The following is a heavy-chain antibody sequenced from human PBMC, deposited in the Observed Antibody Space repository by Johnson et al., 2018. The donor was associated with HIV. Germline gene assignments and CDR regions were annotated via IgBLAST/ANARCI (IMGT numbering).Heavy chain of an antibody. D-gene: IGHD2-15*01. CDR2: ISNSGSST. J-gene: IGHJ3*01. CDR1: GFIFDDFG. V-gene: IGHV3-23*04. CDR3: AKGGEVVVVVSRDGPFDF. Sequence: VQLVESGGGVVQPGRSLRLSCAASGFIFDDFGMNWVRHAPGKGLEWVSGISNSGSSTYYADSVKGRFTISRDNSKNTLYLQMTSLRADDTAVYYCAKGGEVVVVVSRDGPFDFWGQGTMVTVSS.